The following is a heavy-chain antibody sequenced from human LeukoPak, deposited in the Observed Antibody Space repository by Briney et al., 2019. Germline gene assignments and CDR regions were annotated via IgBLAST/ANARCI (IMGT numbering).Heavy chain of an antibody. CDR2: IGTSSTTI. Sequence: GGSLRLSCAASGFTFSSYTMNWVRQPPGKGLEWVSNIGTSSTTIYYADSVKGRFTISRDNAKNSLYLQMNSLRAEDTAVYYCARGIAVARNFDYWGQGTLVTVSS. CDR1: GFTFSSYT. J-gene: IGHJ4*02. V-gene: IGHV3-48*01. D-gene: IGHD6-19*01. CDR3: ARGIAVARNFDY.